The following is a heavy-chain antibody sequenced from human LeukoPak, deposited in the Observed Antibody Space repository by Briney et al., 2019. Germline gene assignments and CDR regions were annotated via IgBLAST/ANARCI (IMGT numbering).Heavy chain of an antibody. J-gene: IGHJ4*02. V-gene: IGHV3-7*01. Sequence: GGSLRLSCAAFGLTFNNYWMSWVRQAPGKGLEWVANIKQDGSEKYYVDSVKGRFTVSRDNAKNSLYLQMNSLRAEDTAVYYCARGGPAAGRFDYWGQGTLVTVSS. CDR3: ARGGPAAGRFDY. CDR2: IKQDGSEK. CDR1: GLTFNNYW. D-gene: IGHD6-13*01.